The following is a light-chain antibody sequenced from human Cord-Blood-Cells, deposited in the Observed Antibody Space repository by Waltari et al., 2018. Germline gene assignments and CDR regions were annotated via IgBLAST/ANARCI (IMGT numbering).Light chain of an antibody. CDR3: QAWDSSTVV. V-gene: IGLV3-1*01. J-gene: IGLJ2*01. Sequence: SYELTQPPSVSVSPGQTASLTCSGGKFGENNVSWYQQKPGQSPVLVIYQDSKRPSGIPERFSGSNSGNTATLTISGTQAMDEADYYCQAWDSSTVVVGGGTKLTVL. CDR2: QDS. CDR1: KFGENN.